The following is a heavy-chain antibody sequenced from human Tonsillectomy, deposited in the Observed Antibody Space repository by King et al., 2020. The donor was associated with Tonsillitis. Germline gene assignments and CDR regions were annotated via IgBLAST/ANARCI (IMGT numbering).Heavy chain of an antibody. J-gene: IGHJ6*02. CDR1: GFTFSTYS. V-gene: IGHV3-21*01. Sequence: VQLVESGGGLVKPGGSLRLSCAASGFTFSTYSMNWVRQAPGKGLEWVSSITSSSHYIYYADSVKGRFTISRDNAKNSLFLQMGSLRAEDTAVYYCARGPAAAGTFAMDVWGQGTTVTVSS. CDR2: ITSSSHYI. D-gene: IGHD6-13*01. CDR3: ARGPAAAGTFAMDV.